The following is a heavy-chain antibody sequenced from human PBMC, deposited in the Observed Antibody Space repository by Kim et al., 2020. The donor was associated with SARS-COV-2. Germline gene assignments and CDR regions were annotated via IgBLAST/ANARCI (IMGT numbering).Heavy chain of an antibody. CDR2: ISYDGSNK. CDR3: ANGGYSYGFRGNY. Sequence: GGSLRLSCAASGFTFSSYGMHWVRQAPGKGLEWVAVISYDGSNKYYADSVKGRFTISRDNSKNTLYLQMNSLRAEDTAVYYCANGGYSYGFRGNYWGQGTLVTVSS. J-gene: IGHJ4*02. D-gene: IGHD5-18*01. V-gene: IGHV3-30*18. CDR1: GFTFSSYG.